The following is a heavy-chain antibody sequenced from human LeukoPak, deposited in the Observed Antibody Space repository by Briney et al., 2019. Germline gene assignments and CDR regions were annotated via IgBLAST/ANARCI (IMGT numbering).Heavy chain of an antibody. Sequence: GGPLRLSCAASGFTVSSNYMSWVRQAPGKGLEWVSVIYSGGSTYYADSVRGRFTISRDNSKNTLYLQMNSLRAEDTAVYYCARATPSSGYYSHFDYWGQGTLVTVSS. CDR3: ARATPSSGYYSHFDY. D-gene: IGHD3-3*01. V-gene: IGHV3-53*01. J-gene: IGHJ4*02. CDR2: IYSGGST. CDR1: GFTVSSNY.